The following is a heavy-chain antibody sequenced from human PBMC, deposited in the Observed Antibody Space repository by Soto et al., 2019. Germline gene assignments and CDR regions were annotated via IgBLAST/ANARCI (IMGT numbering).Heavy chain of an antibody. CDR3: ANYDFWSGYHFDY. D-gene: IGHD3-3*01. V-gene: IGHV4-39*01. CDR2: IYYSGST. CDR1: GGSISSSSYY. Sequence: ETLSLTCTVSGGSISSSSYYWGWIRQPPGKGLEWIGSIYYSGSTYYNPSLKSRVTISVDTSKNQFSPKLSSVTAADTAVYYCANYDFWSGYHFDYWGQGTLVTVSS. J-gene: IGHJ4*02.